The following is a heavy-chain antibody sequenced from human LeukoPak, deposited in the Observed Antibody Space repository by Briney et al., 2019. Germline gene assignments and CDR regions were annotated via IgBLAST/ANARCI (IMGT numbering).Heavy chain of an antibody. J-gene: IGHJ4*02. V-gene: IGHV3-7*01. D-gene: IGHD4-17*01. CDR1: GFTFSNYW. CDR3: ARDYGDY. Sequence: PGGSLRLSCAASGFTFSNYWMNWVRQAPRKGLEWVANMNRNGSEKYYVDSVKGRFTISRDNAKNSLYLQMNSLRAEDTAVYYCARDYGDYWGQGTLVTVSS. CDR2: MNRNGSEK.